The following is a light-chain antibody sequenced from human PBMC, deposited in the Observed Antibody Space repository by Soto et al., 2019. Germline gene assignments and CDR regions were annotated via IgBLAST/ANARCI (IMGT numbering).Light chain of an antibody. Sequence: QSALIQPPSVSGTLAQSVTISCTGTSSDVGNYDYVSWYQQHPGTVPKPMIYNVNTQPSGVPDRFSGSKSGNTASMTISGLPAKYVSDYDCGSYTSSATQLVFGTGTKLTVL. CDR1: SSDVGNYDY. CDR3: GSYTSSATQLV. V-gene: IGLV2-18*02. J-gene: IGLJ1*01. CDR2: NVN.